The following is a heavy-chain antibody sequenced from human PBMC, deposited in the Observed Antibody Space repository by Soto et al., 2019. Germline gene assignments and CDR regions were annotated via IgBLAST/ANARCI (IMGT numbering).Heavy chain of an antibody. V-gene: IGHV3-66*01. J-gene: IGHJ4*02. D-gene: IGHD3-3*01. CDR2: IYGGGST. Sequence: GGSLRLSCAASGFTVSSNYMSWGLQAPGKGLEWVSVIYGGGSTYYADSVKGRFTISRDNSKNTLYLQMNSLRAEDTAVYYCARETRIAIFGVVSFYFDYWGQGTLVTVSS. CDR1: GFTVSSNY. CDR3: ARETRIAIFGVVSFYFDY.